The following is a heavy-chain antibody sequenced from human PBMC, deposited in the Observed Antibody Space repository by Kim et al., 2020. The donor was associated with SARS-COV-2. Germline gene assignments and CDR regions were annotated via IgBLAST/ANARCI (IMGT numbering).Heavy chain of an antibody. CDR1: GFSLSTSGVG. J-gene: IGHJ6*02. CDR3: AHRPPPSSGHYYGMDV. D-gene: IGHD3-22*01. CDR2: IYWDDDK. Sequence: SGPTLVNPTQTLTLTCTFSGFSLSTSGVGVGWIRQPPGKALEWLALIYWDDDKRYSPSLKSRLTITKDTSKNQVVLTMTNMDPVVTATYYCAHRPPPSSGHYYGMDVWGQGTTVTVSS. V-gene: IGHV2-5*02.